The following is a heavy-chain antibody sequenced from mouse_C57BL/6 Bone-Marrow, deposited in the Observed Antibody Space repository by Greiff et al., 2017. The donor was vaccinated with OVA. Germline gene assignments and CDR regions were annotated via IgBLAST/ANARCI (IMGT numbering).Heavy chain of an antibody. V-gene: IGHV5-2*01. J-gene: IGHJ1*03. CDR1: EYEFPSHD. CDR3: ARHGYDGYSHWYFDV. Sequence: EVKLMESGGGLVQPGESLKLSCESNEYEFPSHDMSWVRKTPEKRLELVAAINSDGGSTYYPDTMERRFIISRDNTKKTLYLQMSSLRSEDTALYYCARHGYDGYSHWYFDVWGTGTTVTVSS. CDR2: INSDGGST. D-gene: IGHD2-3*01.